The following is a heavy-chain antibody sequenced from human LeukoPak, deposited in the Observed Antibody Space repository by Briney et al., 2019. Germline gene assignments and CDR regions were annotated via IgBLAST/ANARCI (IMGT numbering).Heavy chain of an antibody. V-gene: IGHV4-39*01. Sequence: SETLSLTCTVSGGSISSSSYYWGWIRQPPGKGLEWIGSIYYSGSTYYNPSLKSRVTISVDTSKNQFSLKLSSVTAADTAVYYCARHPWRFGDPQPYYFDYWGQGTLVTVSS. D-gene: IGHD3-10*01. CDR1: GGSISSSSYY. CDR3: ARHPWRFGDPQPYYFDY. J-gene: IGHJ4*02. CDR2: IYYSGST.